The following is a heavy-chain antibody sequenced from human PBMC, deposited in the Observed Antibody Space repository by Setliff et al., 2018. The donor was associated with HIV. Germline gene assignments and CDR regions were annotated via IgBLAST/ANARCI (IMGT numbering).Heavy chain of an antibody. D-gene: IGHD2-2*01. CDR3: VRAGYCSSASCYFSGWFDP. CDR2: IYTSGSI. J-gene: IGHJ5*02. V-gene: IGHV4-4*08. Sequence: PSETLSLTCTVSGGSISSYDWSWIRQPPGKGLEWIGYIYTSGSINHNPSLKSRVTISVDTSKNQFSLKLSSVTAADTAVYYCVRAGYCSSASCYFSGWFDPWGQGTLVTVSS. CDR1: GGSISSYD.